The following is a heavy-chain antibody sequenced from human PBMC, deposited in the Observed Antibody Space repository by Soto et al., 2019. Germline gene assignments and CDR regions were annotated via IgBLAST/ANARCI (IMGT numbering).Heavy chain of an antibody. J-gene: IGHJ4*02. CDR2: ISYDGSNK. CDR3: AKDNLQMGVPVY. V-gene: IGHV3-30*18. CDR1: GFTFSSYG. Sequence: GGSLRLSCAASGFTFSSYGMHWVRQAPGKGLEWVEVISYDGSNKYYADSVKGRFTISRDNSKNTLYLQMNSLRAEDTAVYYCAKDNLQMGVPVYWGQGTLVTVSS. D-gene: IGHD3-16*01.